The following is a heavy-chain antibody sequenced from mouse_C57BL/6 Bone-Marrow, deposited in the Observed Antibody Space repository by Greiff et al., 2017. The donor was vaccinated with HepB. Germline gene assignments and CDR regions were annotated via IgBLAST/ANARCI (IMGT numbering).Heavy chain of an antibody. Sequence: QVQLQQSGAELARPGASVKLSCKASGYTFTSYGISWVKQRTGQGLEWIGEIYPRSGNTYYNEKFKGKATLTADKSSSTPYMELRSLTSDDSAFYFCAREGLLRPCDYWGQGTTLTVSS. J-gene: IGHJ2*01. CDR2: IYPRSGNT. V-gene: IGHV1-81*01. D-gene: IGHD1-2*01. CDR3: AREGLLRPCDY. CDR1: GYTFTSYG.